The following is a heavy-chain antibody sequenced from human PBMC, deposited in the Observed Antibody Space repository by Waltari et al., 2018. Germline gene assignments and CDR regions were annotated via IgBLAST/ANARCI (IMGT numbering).Heavy chain of an antibody. D-gene: IGHD3-22*01. V-gene: IGHV1-69*13. J-gene: IGHJ3*02. CDR1: GGPFSNYA. CDR2: IIPIFGTA. Sequence: QVRLVQSGAEVKKPGSSVKVSCQVSGGPFSNYAISWVRQAPGQGLEWMGRIIPIFGTANYAQDFQGRVTISADRATSTAYMELSGLRSEDTAVFYCAREWEIHNAWYYEGRNAFDIWGQGTVVTVSS. CDR3: AREWEIHNAWYYEGRNAFDI.